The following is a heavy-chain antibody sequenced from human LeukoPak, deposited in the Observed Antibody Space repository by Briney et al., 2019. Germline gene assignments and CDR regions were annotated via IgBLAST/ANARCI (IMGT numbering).Heavy chain of an antibody. CDR2: INHSGST. Sequence: SETLSLTCAVYGGSFSGYYWSWIRQPPGKGLEWIGEINHSGSTNYNPSLKSRVTISVDTSENQFSLKLSSVTAADTAVYYCARRFARGTVTRKDWFDPWGQGTLVTVSS. J-gene: IGHJ5*02. CDR3: ARRFARGTVTRKDWFDP. CDR1: GGSFSGYY. V-gene: IGHV4-34*01. D-gene: IGHD4-11*01.